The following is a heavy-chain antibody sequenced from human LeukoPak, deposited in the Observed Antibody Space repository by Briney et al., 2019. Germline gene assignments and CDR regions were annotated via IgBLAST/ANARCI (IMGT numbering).Heavy chain of an antibody. CDR2: IYYSGST. V-gene: IGHV4-31*02. Sequence: SETLSLTWTVSGGSISSGGYYWSWIRQHPVKGLEWIGYIYYSGSTYYNPSLKSRVTISVDTSKNQFSLKLSSVTAADTAVYYCARDKPYGSGSYIDYWGQGTLVTVSS. J-gene: IGHJ4*02. D-gene: IGHD3-10*01. CDR1: GGSISSGGYY. CDR3: ARDKPYGSGSYIDY.